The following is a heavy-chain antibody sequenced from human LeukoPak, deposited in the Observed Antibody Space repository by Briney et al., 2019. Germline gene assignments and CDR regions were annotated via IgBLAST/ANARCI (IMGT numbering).Heavy chain of an antibody. V-gene: IGHV4-34*01. Sequence: SETLSLTCAVYGGSFSGYYWSWIRQPPGKGLEWIGEINHSGSTNYNPSLKSRVTISVDTSKNQFSLKLSSVTAADTAVYYCARVSMVRGVINYYYYYYMDVWGKGTTVTISS. CDR2: INHSGST. D-gene: IGHD3-10*01. J-gene: IGHJ6*03. CDR1: GGSFSGYY. CDR3: ARVSMVRGVINYYYYYYMDV.